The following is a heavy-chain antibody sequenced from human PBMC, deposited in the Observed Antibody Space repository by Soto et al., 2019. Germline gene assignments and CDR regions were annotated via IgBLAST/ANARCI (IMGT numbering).Heavy chain of an antibody. Sequence: QVQLQESGPGLVKPSQTLSLSCTVSGGSISGSAYYWNWIRQHPGKGLEWIAYIYHTGNSYYNPSLKSRLTISVDTSKNHFSLKLNSVTDVDTAIYYCASSYSGYLDNWGQGTLVTVSS. CDR1: GGSISGSAYY. CDR3: ASSYSGYLDN. CDR2: IYHTGNS. V-gene: IGHV4-31*03. J-gene: IGHJ4*02. D-gene: IGHD3-22*01.